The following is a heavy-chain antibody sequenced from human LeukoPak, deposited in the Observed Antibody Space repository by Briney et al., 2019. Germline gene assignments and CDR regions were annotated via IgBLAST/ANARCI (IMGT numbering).Heavy chain of an antibody. J-gene: IGHJ3*02. CDR2: INPSGGSK. V-gene: IGHV1-46*01. CDR1: GYTFTNYY. D-gene: IGHD3-3*01. CDR3: ARDTRLLDFDAFDI. Sequence: ASVKVSCKASGYTFTNYYMHWVRQAPGQGLEWMGIINPSGGSKNYAQKFQGRVTLTRDTSTSTVYMELSSLRSEDTAVYYCARDTRLLDFDAFDIWGQGTMVTVSS.